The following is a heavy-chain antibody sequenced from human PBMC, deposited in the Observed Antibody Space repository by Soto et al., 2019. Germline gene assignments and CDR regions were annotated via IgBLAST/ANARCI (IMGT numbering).Heavy chain of an antibody. D-gene: IGHD3-16*01. J-gene: IGHJ4*02. CDR2: ISYDGSNK. V-gene: IGHV3-30*18. CDR1: GFTFSSYG. CDR3: AKDGGNSGFDY. Sequence: QVQLVESGGGVVQPGRSLRLSCAASGFTFSSYGMHWVRQAPGKGLEWVAVISYDGSNKYYADSVKGRFTISRDNSKNTLYLQMTSLRAEDTAVYYCAKDGGNSGFDYWGQGTLVTVSS.